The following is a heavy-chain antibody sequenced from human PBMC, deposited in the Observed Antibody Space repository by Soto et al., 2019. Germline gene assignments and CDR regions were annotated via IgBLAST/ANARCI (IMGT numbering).Heavy chain of an antibody. D-gene: IGHD6-19*01. Sequence: SLRLSCAASGFTFSSYGMHWVRQAPGKGLEWVAVISYDGSNTYYADSVKGRFTISRDNSKNTLYLQMNSLRAEDTAVYYCAKDGNVYSSGWYAPSLDYWGQGTLVTVSS. CDR1: GFTFSSYG. V-gene: IGHV3-30*18. CDR3: AKDGNVYSSGWYAPSLDY. J-gene: IGHJ4*02. CDR2: ISYDGSNT.